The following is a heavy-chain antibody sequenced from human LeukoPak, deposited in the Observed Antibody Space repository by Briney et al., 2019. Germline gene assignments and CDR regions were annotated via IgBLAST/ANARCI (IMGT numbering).Heavy chain of an antibody. J-gene: IGHJ4*01. CDR2: IYPGDSDT. Sequence: PGESLKISCKNSGYTFTSYWVGWVRQMPGKGLEWMGIIYPGDSDTRYRPSFQGQVTISADKSISTAYLQWNSLKASDTAMYYCARLQPGNYYFDYWGQGTLVTVSS. D-gene: IGHD4-23*01. CDR3: ARLQPGNYYFDY. V-gene: IGHV5-51*01. CDR1: GYTFTSYW.